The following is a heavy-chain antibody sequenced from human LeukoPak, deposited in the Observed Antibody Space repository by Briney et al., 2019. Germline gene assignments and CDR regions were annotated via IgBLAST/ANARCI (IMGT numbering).Heavy chain of an antibody. Sequence: TSETLSLTCTVSGGSISSGSYYWSWVRPPAGKGLEWIGRIYTSGSTNYNPSLKSRVTISVDTSKNQFPLKLSSVTAAATAVYYCARDKDWNYERWDYYYMDVWGKGTTVTVSS. CDR2: IYTSGST. CDR1: GGSISSGSYY. V-gene: IGHV4-61*02. J-gene: IGHJ6*03. D-gene: IGHD1-7*01. CDR3: ARDKDWNYERWDYYYMDV.